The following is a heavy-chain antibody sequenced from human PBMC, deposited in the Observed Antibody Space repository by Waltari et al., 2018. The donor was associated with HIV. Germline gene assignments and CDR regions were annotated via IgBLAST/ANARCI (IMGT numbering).Heavy chain of an antibody. CDR1: GFTFSSPY. CDR3: ARNPTLQFGDLWAYYYGMDV. D-gene: IGHD3-10*01. CDR2: ISSSSTYT. V-gene: IGHV3-11*05. J-gene: IGHJ6*02. Sequence: QVQLVESGGGLVKPGGSLRLSCAASGFTFSSPYMSWIRQAPGKGLEWVSYISSSSTYTNYAGSVKGRFTISRDNAKNSLYLQMNSLRAEDTAVYYCARNPTLQFGDLWAYYYGMDVWGQGTTVTVS.